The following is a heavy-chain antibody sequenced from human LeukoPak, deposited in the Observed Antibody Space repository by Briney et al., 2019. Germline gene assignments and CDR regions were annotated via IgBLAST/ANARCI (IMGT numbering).Heavy chain of an antibody. V-gene: IGHV4-39*02. CDR1: GDSISRSTYY. Sequence: SETLSLTCTVSGDSISRSTYYWAWIRQPPGKGLEWIGSVYYGRSPYFNPPLESRATISVDTSKNHFSLKMSSVTAADTAVYYCARSSGTGTFSYWGQGTLVTVSS. CDR3: ARSSGTGTFSY. CDR2: VYYGRSP. J-gene: IGHJ4*02. D-gene: IGHD6-25*01.